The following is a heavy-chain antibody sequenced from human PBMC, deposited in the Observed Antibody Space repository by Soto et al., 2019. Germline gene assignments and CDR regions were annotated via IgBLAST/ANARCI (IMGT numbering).Heavy chain of an antibody. D-gene: IGHD3-22*01. J-gene: IGHJ4*01. Sequence: QLQLQESGSGLVKSSQTLSLTCAVSGGSISSGGYSWSWIRQPPGKGLEWIGYIYYSGGTYYNPSHKSRVTISEDRPKNQLSLKLNSVTAADTAVYYCARAGDNYDSSAYYFDYRGHGTLVNVAS. CDR3: ARAGDNYDSSAYYFDY. V-gene: IGHV4-30-2*01. CDR1: GGSISSGGYS. CDR2: IYYSGGT.